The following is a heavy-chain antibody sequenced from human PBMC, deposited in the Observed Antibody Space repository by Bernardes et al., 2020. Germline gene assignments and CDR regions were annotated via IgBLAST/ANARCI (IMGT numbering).Heavy chain of an antibody. CDR1: GFTLSRYA. Sequence: GGSLRLSCAASGFTLSRYAMNWVRQAPGKGLEWVSAITGRNDNTYYADSVKGRFTISRDNSKNTLYLQMNSLRAEDTAVYFCAKIGVATTVDDHWGLGTLVTVSS. D-gene: IGHD5-12*01. CDR3: AKIGVATTVDDH. J-gene: IGHJ4*02. CDR2: ITGRNDNT. V-gene: IGHV3-23*01.